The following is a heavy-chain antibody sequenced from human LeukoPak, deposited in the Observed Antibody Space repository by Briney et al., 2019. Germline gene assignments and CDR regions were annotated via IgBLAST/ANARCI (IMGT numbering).Heavy chain of an antibody. Sequence: PGRSLRLSCVASKFIFSDYWMSWVRQAPGKGLEWAANIKEDGSDKNYVDSVRGRFTISRDNAKNSLYLQMNSLRVEDTAVYYCARDGWRAINYWGQGTLVTVS. CDR3: ARDGWRAINY. V-gene: IGHV3-7*01. CDR2: IKEDGSDK. J-gene: IGHJ4*02. D-gene: IGHD5-24*01. CDR1: KFIFSDYW.